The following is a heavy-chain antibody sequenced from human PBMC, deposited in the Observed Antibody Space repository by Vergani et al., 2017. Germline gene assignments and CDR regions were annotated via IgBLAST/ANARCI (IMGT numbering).Heavy chain of an antibody. CDR2: IIPILGIA. J-gene: IGHJ6*02. V-gene: IGHV1-69*08. CDR1: GGTFSSYT. Sequence: QVQLVQSGAEVMKPGSSVKVSCKASGGTFSSYTISWVRQAPGQGLEWMGRIIPILGIANYAQKFQGRVTITADKYTSTAYMELSSLRSEDTAVYYCARDQSITMVRGVVYGMDVWGQGTTVTVSS. CDR3: ARDQSITMVRGVVYGMDV. D-gene: IGHD3-10*01.